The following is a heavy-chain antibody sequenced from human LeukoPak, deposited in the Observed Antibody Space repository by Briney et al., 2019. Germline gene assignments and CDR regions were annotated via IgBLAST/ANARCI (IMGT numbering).Heavy chain of an antibody. J-gene: IGHJ5*01. Sequence: SETLSLTCAVYGGSFSGYYWSWIRQPPGKGLEWIGEINHSGSTNYNPSLKSRVTISLDTSKNQFSLKLNSVTAADTAVYYCARDQAVADNNWFDSWGQGILVTVSS. V-gene: IGHV4-34*01. CDR2: INHSGST. D-gene: IGHD6-19*01. CDR1: GGSFSGYY. CDR3: ARDQAVADNNWFDS.